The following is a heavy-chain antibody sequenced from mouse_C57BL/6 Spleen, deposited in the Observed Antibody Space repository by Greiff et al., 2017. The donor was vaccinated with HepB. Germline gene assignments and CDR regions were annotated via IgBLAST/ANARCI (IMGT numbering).Heavy chain of an antibody. V-gene: IGHV1-55*01. CDR1: GYTFTSYW. Sequence: QVQLQQSGAELVKPGASVKMSCKASGYTFTSYWITWVKQRPGQGLEWIGDIYPGSGSTNYNEKFKSKATLTVDTSSSTAYMQLSSLTSEDSAVYYCARFDGYSDAMDYWGQGTSVTVSS. J-gene: IGHJ4*01. CDR3: ARFDGYSDAMDY. CDR2: IYPGSGST. D-gene: IGHD2-3*01.